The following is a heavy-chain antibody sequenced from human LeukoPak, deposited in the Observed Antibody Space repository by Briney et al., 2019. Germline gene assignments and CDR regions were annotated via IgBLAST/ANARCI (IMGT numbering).Heavy chain of an antibody. CDR2: IGTAGDT. Sequence: GGSLRLSCAASGFTFSSYDMHRVRQATGKGLEWVSAIGTAGDTYYPGSVKGRFTISRENAKNSLYLQMNSLRAGDTAVYYCARGLQWLDLYDYWGQGTLVTVSS. CDR3: ARGLQWLDLYDY. CDR1: GFTFSSYD. J-gene: IGHJ4*02. D-gene: IGHD6-19*01. V-gene: IGHV3-13*01.